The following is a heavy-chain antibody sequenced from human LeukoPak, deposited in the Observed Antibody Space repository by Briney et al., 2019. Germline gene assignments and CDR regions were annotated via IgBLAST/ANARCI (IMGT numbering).Heavy chain of an antibody. CDR2: ISSSSSYI. J-gene: IGHJ4*02. D-gene: IGHD3-22*01. V-gene: IGHV3-21*04. CDR1: GFTFSSYS. Sequence: PGGSLRLSCAASGFTFSSYSMNWVRQAPGKGLEWVSSISSSSSYIYYADSVKGRFTISRDNSKNTLYLQMNSLRAEDTAVYYCAESWGYYYDSSGYSEYPYYFDYWGQGTLVTVSS. CDR3: AESWGYYYDSSGYSEYPYYFDY.